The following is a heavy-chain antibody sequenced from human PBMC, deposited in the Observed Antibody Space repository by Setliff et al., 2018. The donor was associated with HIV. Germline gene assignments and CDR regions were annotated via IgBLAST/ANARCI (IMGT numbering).Heavy chain of an antibody. CDR2: IIPIYGTA. V-gene: IGHV1-69*13. D-gene: IGHD5-12*01. CDR1: GYTFTKYG. CDR3: ARDLKEDSGSDVIGLSSYTFDI. Sequence: SVKVSCKASGYTFTKYGISWVRQAPGQGLEWMGGIIPIYGTANYAQNFQGRVTITADESTSTAYMELSSLRSEDTAVYYCARDLKEDSGSDVIGLSSYTFDIWGQGTMVTVSS. J-gene: IGHJ3*02.